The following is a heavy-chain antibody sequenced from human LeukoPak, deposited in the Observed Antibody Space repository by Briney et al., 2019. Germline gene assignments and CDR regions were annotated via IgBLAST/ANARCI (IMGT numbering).Heavy chain of an antibody. CDR3: ARDSGYYDY. Sequence: GGSLRLSCATSGFTFTNFWMSWVRQAPGKGLEWVAVIWYDGSNKYYADSVKGRFTISRDNPKNTLYLQMNSLRAEDTAVYYCARDSGYYDYWGQGTLVTVSS. CDR2: IWYDGSNK. V-gene: IGHV3-33*08. D-gene: IGHD3-22*01. J-gene: IGHJ4*02. CDR1: GFTFTNFW.